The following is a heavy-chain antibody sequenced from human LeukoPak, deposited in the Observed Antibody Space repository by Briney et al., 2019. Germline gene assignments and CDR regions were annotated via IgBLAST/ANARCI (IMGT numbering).Heavy chain of an antibody. CDR3: XXDGRYCSSTSCYFGY. CDR2: ISSSSSTI. V-gene: IGHV3-48*04. CDR1: GFTFSSYS. D-gene: IGHD2-2*01. Sequence: GGSLRLSCAASGFTFSSYSMNWVRQAPGKGLEWVSYISSSSSTIYYADSVKGRFTISRDNAKNSLYLQMNSLRAENTAVYYCXXDGRYCSSTSCYFGYWGQGTLVTVSS. J-gene: IGHJ4*02.